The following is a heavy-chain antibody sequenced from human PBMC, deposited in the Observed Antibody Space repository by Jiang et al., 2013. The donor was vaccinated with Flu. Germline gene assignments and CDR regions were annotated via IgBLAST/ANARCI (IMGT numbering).Heavy chain of an antibody. CDR3: AKDPFVYDILTGYYIDPTLVHD. V-gene: IGHV3-23*01. Sequence: WVSAISGSGGSTYYADSVKGRFTISRDNSKNTLYLQMNSLRAEDTAVYYCAKDPFVYDILTGYYIDPTLVHDWGQGTLVTVSS. D-gene: IGHD3-9*01. J-gene: IGHJ4*02. CDR2: ISGSGGST.